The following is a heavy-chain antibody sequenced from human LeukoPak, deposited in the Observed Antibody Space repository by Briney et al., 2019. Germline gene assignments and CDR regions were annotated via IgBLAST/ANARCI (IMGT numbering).Heavy chain of an antibody. Sequence: PSETLSLTCAVYGGSFSGYYWSWIRQPPGKGLEWIGEINHSGSTNYNPSLKSRVTISVDTSKNQFSLKLSSVTAADTAVYYCARGSLSTVVTPNWFDPWGQGTLVTVSS. CDR3: ARGSLSTVVTPNWFDP. V-gene: IGHV4-34*01. CDR1: GGSFSGYY. CDR2: INHSGST. J-gene: IGHJ5*02. D-gene: IGHD4-23*01.